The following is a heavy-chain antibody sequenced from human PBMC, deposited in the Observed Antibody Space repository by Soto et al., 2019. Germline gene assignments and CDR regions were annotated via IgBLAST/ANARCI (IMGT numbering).Heavy chain of an antibody. D-gene: IGHD3-22*01. CDR3: ARSDHYYYDSSGYWDY. CDR2: IYYSGST. J-gene: IGHJ4*02. Sequence: PSETLPLTCTVSGGSISSYYWSWIRQPTGKGLEWIGYIYYSGSTNYNPSLKSRLTISVDTSKNQFSLKLSSVTAADTAVYYCARSDHYYYDSSGYWDYWGQGTLVTVSS. V-gene: IGHV4-59*08. CDR1: GGSISSYY.